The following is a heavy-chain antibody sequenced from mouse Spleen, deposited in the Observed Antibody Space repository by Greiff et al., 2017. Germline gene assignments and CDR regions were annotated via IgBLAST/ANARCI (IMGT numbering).Heavy chain of an antibody. D-gene: IGHD6-1*01. V-gene: IGHV1-69*01. Sequence: QVQLQQSGAELVMPGASVKLSCKASGYTFTSYWMHWVKQRPGQGLEWIGEIDPSDSYTNYNQKFKGKATLTVDKSSSTAYMQLSSLTSEDSAVYYCARGATGFAYWGQGTLVTVSA. CDR3: ARGATGFAY. J-gene: IGHJ3*01. CDR2: IDPSDSYT. CDR1: GYTFTSYW.